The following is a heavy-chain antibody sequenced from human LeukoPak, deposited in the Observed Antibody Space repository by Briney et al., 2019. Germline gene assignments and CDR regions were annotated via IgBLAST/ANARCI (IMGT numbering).Heavy chain of an antibody. CDR2: IKPNSGAR. D-gene: IGHD1-26*01. J-gene: IGHJ4*02. CDR3: ARGRGGATSGFDH. CDR1: VYTFSLYY. Sequence: ASLSVSSTASVYTFSLYYMHWVRHAPGHGLESMGWIKPNSGARNYAPKFQGRVTFSRDNSISTAYMELSSLRSDDTAIYYCARGRGGATSGFDHWGQGTLVTVSS. V-gene: IGHV1-2*02.